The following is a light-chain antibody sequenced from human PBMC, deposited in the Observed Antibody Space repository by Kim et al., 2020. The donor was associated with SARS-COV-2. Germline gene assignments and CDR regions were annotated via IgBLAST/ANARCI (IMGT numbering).Light chain of an antibody. CDR2: DVS. J-gene: IGLJ2*01. V-gene: IGLV2-14*03. CDR3: SSYTSSSTLGVV. CDR1: SRDVGGYNY. Sequence: SITISCTGTSRDVGGYNYVSWYQQHPGNAPKLMIYDVSNRPSGVSNRFSGSKSGNTASLTISGLQAEDEADYYCSSYTSSSTLGVVFGGGTQLTVL.